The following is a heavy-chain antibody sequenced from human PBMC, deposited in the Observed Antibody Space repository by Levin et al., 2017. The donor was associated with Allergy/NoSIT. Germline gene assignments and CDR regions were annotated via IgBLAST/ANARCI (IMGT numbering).Heavy chain of an antibody. CDR1: GFTFGDYA. CDR3: TRSGFGGRIWKFDY. Sequence: GGSLRLSCTGSGFTFGDYAINWFRQAPGKGLEWVSFIKSKAYGETTEYAASVRGRSTISRDASSGIAYLQVHSLNTEATAVYYCTRSGFGGRIWKFDYWGQGTLVAVSS. CDR2: IKSKAYGETT. V-gene: IGHV3-49*03. J-gene: IGHJ4*02. D-gene: IGHD3-10*01.